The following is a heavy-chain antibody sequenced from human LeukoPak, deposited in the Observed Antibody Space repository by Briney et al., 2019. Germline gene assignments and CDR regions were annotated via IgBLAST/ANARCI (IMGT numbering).Heavy chain of an antibody. CDR3: ARAPEWGKANYYYYMDV. CDR1: GYTFTSYD. Sequence: ASVKVSCKASGYTFTSYDINWVRQATGQGLEWMGWMNPNSGNTGYAQKFQGRVTMTRNASISTVYMELSSLRSEDTAVYYCARAPEWGKANYYYYMDVWGKGTRVTVSS. CDR2: MNPNSGNT. D-gene: IGHD1-26*01. J-gene: IGHJ6*03. V-gene: IGHV1-8*01.